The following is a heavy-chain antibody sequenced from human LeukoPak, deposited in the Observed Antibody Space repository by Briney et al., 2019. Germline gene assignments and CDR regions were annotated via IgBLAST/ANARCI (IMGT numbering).Heavy chain of an antibody. J-gene: IGHJ5*02. CDR1: GGSFSAHY. Sequence: SETLSLTCAVYGGSFSAHYWSWIRQPPGKGLEWIAEINHSGATKYNPSLKSRVTISIDTSENQFSLKLTSVTAADTAVYYCAKNNWFDPWGQGTLVTVSS. V-gene: IGHV4-34*01. CDR3: AKNNWFDP. CDR2: INHSGAT.